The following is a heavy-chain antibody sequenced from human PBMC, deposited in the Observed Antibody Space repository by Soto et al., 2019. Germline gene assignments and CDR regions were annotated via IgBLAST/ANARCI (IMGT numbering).Heavy chain of an antibody. J-gene: IGHJ4*02. D-gene: IGHD6-13*01. CDR2: INHSGST. Sequence: QVQLQQWGAGLLKPSETLSLTCAVYGGSFSGYYWSWIRQPPGKGLEWIGEINHSGSTNYNPYLKSRVTTSVDTSKNQYSLKLSSVTAADTAVYYCARVSLAAAGRPFDYWGQGTLVTVSS. CDR1: GGSFSGYY. CDR3: ARVSLAAAGRPFDY. V-gene: IGHV4-34*01.